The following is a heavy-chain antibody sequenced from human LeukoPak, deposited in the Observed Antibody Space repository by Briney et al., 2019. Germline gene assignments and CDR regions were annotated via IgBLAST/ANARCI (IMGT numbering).Heavy chain of an antibody. J-gene: IGHJ4*02. Sequence: SVKVSCKASGGTFSSYAISWVRQAPGQGLEWMGGIIPIFGTANYAQKFQGRVTITADESTSTAYMELSSLRSEDTAVYYCAGGRYCSGGSCYPYWGQGTLVTVSS. V-gene: IGHV1-69*01. CDR1: GGTFSSYA. CDR2: IIPIFGTA. CDR3: AGGRYCSGGSCYPY. D-gene: IGHD2-15*01.